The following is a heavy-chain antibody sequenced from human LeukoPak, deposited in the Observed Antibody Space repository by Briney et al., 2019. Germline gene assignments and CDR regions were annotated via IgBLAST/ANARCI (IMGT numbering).Heavy chain of an antibody. CDR1: GYTFTGYY. V-gene: IGHV1-2*02. CDR3: ARVWRARGSDAFDI. Sequence: GASVKVSCKASGYTFTGYYMHWVRQAPGQGLEWMGWINPNSGGTNYAQKFQGRVTMTRDTSISTAYMELSRLRSDDTAVYYCARVWRARGSDAFDIWGQGTMVTVSS. D-gene: IGHD1-26*01. J-gene: IGHJ3*02. CDR2: INPNSGGT.